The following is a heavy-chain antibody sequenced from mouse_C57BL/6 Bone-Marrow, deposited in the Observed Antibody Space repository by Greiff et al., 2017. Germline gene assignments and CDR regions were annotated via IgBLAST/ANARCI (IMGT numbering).Heavy chain of an antibody. D-gene: IGHD4-1*01. V-gene: IGHV1-53*01. CDR2: INPSNGGS. CDR1: GYTFTSYW. Sequence: QVQLQQPGTELVKPGASVKLSCKASGYTFTSYWMHWVKQRPGQGLEWIGNINPSNGGSNSNEKLKSKATLTVDKSSSPAYMQLSSLTSENSAVYYCARTDWDERNYWGQGTTLTVSS. CDR3: ARTDWDERNY. J-gene: IGHJ2*01.